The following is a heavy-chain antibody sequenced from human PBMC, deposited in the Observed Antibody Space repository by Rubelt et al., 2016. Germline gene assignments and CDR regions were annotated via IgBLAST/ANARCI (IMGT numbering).Heavy chain of an antibody. CDR2: FYYSGST. CDR1: GGSFSGYY. D-gene: IGHD1-1*01. Sequence: VQLQQWGAGLLKPSETLSLTCDVYGGSFSGYYCSWIRQPPGKGLEWIGYFYYSGSTNYNPSIQSRGTISVDTSKRQISPKMSSVTAAGTAVYCCATRLPTDYWSQGTPVTV. J-gene: IGHJ4*02. CDR3: ATRLPTDY. V-gene: IGHV4-34*11.